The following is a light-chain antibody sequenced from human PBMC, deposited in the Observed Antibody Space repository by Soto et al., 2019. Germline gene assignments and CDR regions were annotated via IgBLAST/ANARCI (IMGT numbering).Light chain of an antibody. CDR2: GAS. CDR3: QQYNNWPPS. V-gene: IGKV3-15*01. CDR1: QSVNSY. J-gene: IGKJ4*01. Sequence: EIVMTQSPATLSVSPGERATLSCRASQSVNSYLAWYQQKPGQPPRLLIYGASTRATGIPARFSGSGSGTEFTLTISSLQPEDFAVYNCQQYNNWPPSFGGGTKVDIK.